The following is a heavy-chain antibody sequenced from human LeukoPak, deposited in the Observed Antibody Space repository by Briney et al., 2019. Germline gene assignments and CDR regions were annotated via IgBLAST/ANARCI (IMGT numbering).Heavy chain of an antibody. CDR1: GGTFSSYA. V-gene: IGHV1-69*13. Sequence: ASVKVSCKASGGTFSSYAISWVRQAPGQGLEWMGGFIPIFGTANYAQKFQGRVTITADESTSTAYMELSSLRSEDTAVYYCARGIAAAGTPQPSAFDPWGQGTLVTVSS. CDR2: FIPIFGTA. J-gene: IGHJ5*02. CDR3: ARGIAAAGTPQPSAFDP. D-gene: IGHD6-13*01.